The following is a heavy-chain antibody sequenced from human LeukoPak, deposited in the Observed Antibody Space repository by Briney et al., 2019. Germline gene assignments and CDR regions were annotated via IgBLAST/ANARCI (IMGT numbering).Heavy chain of an antibody. Sequence: GGSLRLSCAASEFTFSDYYMSWIRQAPGKGLEWVSYISSSGSTIYYADSVKGRFTISRDNAKNSLYLQMNSLRAEDTAVYYCAREQRSYQRPRPDAFDIWGQGTMVTVSS. D-gene: IGHD1-26*01. CDR3: AREQRSYQRPRPDAFDI. CDR1: EFTFSDYY. J-gene: IGHJ3*02. CDR2: ISSSGSTI. V-gene: IGHV3-11*01.